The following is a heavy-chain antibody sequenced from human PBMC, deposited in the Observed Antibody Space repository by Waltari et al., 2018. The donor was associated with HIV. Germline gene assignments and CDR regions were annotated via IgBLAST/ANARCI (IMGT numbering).Heavy chain of an antibody. CDR2: SNGGEGGA. V-gene: IGHV1-46*02. Sequence: QVQLIQPTSQMRQPGASVRLSCQAFGFTLNDHYVHWVRQGRGQIFGCVGVSNGGEGGATAAPKFHSRVTLTRDLFMGTIHMDFMSLTSEDTAVYCCARAGLGGLIQDFDIWGQGTQVIV. CDR3: ARAGLGGLIQDFDI. CDR1: GFTLNDHY. J-gene: IGHJ5*02. D-gene: IGHD1-26*01.